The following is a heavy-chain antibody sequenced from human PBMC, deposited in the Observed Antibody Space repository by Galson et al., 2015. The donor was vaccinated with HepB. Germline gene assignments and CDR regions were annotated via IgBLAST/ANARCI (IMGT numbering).Heavy chain of an antibody. CDR3: ARNVSGYDGFWRASENRYNLFDP. V-gene: IGHV4-39*01. J-gene: IGHJ5*02. D-gene: IGHD3-3*01. Sequence: SETLSLTCTVSGASISSFTHYWAWIRHSPGKELQWIGSIYNSVSVTYNPALQGRVAMSMDTSKNQFSLELRSVTVADTATYYCARNVSGYDGFWRASENRYNLFDPWGQGTLVTVSS. CDR2: IYNSVSV. CDR1: GASISSFTHY.